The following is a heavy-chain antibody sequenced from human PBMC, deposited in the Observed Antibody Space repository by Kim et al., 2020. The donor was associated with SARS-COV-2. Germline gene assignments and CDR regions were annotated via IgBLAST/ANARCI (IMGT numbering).Heavy chain of an antibody. Sequence: SETLSLTCAVYGGSFSGYYWSWIRQPPGKGLEWIGEINHSGSTNYNPSLKSRVTISVDTSKNQFSLKLSSVTAADTAVYYCARAHGPIAAAGEFDYWGQGTLVTVSS. CDR3: ARAHGPIAAAGEFDY. CDR1: GGSFSGYY. CDR2: INHSGST. D-gene: IGHD6-13*01. V-gene: IGHV4-34*01. J-gene: IGHJ4*02.